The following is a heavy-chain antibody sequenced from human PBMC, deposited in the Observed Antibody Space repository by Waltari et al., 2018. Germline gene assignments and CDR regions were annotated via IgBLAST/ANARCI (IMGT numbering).Heavy chain of an antibody. J-gene: IGHJ4*02. CDR3: ARDPPSYYDSSGYLLCDY. CDR2: INPIFGTA. D-gene: IGHD3-22*01. V-gene: IGHV1-69*08. Sequence: QVQLVQSGAEVKKPGSSVKVSCKASGGTFSSYAISWVRQAPGQGLEWMGRINPIFGTANYAPKVQVRVTITAEKSTSTAYMELSSLRSEDTAVYYCARDPPSYYDSSGYLLCDYWGQGTLVTVSS. CDR1: GGTFSSYA.